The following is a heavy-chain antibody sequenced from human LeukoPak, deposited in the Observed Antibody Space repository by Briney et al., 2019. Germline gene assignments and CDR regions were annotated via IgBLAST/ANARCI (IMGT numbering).Heavy chain of an antibody. CDR2: ISSDGSDK. V-gene: IGHV3-30*18. CDR3: AKYLGYSYGYGYFDL. J-gene: IGHJ2*01. Sequence: QPGGSLRLSCAASEFTFNKYGMHWVRQAPGKGLEWVAVISSDGSDKYYADSVKGRFTISRGNSKNTLYLQMNSLRAEDTAVYYCAKYLGYSYGYGYFDLWGRGTLVTVSS. D-gene: IGHD5-18*01. CDR1: EFTFNKYG.